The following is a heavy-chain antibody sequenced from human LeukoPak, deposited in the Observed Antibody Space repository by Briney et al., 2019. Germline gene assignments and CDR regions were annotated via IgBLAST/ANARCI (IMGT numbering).Heavy chain of an antibody. CDR3: AVEMATISFDY. J-gene: IGHJ4*02. V-gene: IGHV1-69*05. D-gene: IGHD5-24*01. Sequence: ASVKASCKASGGTFSSYAIGWVRQAPGQGLEWMGGIIPIFGTANYAQKFQGRVTITTDESTSTAYMELSSLRSEDTAVYYCAVEMATISFDYWGQGTLVTVSS. CDR2: IIPIFGTA. CDR1: GGTFSSYA.